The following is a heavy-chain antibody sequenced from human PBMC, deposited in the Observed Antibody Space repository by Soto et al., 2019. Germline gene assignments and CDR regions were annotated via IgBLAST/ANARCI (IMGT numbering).Heavy chain of an antibody. Sequence: QVQLVQSGAEVKKPGASVKVSCKASGYTFTSYGISWVRQAPGQGLEWMGWISAYNGNTNYAQKLQGRVTMTTDTSTSTAYMELRSLRSDDTAGYYCARDRDILTGYGADYYYYGMDVWGQGTTVTVSS. CDR1: GYTFTSYG. CDR3: ARDRDILTGYGADYYYYGMDV. J-gene: IGHJ6*02. CDR2: ISAYNGNT. V-gene: IGHV1-18*04. D-gene: IGHD3-9*01.